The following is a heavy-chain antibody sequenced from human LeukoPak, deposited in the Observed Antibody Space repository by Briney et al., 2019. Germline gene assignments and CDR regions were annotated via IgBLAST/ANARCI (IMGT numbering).Heavy chain of an antibody. J-gene: IGHJ4*02. CDR1: GYTFTGYY. Sequence: ASVKVSCKASGYTFTGYYMHWVRQAPGQGLEWMGIINPSGGSTSYAQKFQGRVTMTRDTSTSTVYMELSSLRSEDTAVYYCAKGAAAGTLIDYWGQGTLVTVSS. CDR3: AKGAAAGTLIDY. D-gene: IGHD6-13*01. CDR2: INPSGGST. V-gene: IGHV1-46*01.